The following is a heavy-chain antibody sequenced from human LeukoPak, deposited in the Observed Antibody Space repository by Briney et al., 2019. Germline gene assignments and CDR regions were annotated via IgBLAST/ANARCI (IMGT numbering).Heavy chain of an antibody. J-gene: IGHJ4*02. CDR1: GGSISSSSYY. Sequence: KPSETLSLTCTVSGGSISSSSYYWGWIRQPPGKGLEWIGSIYYSGSTYYNPSLKSRVTISVDTSKNQFSLKLSSVTAADTAVYHCARQRIAAAAPFDYWGQGTLVTVSS. CDR3: ARQRIAAAAPFDY. D-gene: IGHD6-13*01. CDR2: IYYSGST. V-gene: IGHV4-39*01.